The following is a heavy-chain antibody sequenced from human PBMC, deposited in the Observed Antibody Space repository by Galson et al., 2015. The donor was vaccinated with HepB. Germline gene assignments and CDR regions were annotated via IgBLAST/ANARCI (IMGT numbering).Heavy chain of an antibody. CDR3: VRVNSPGVFDY. Sequence: SLRLSCAASGFTLRSYAMHWVRQSPGKGLEWVAVISYDGSKQYYADSVKGRFIISRDNSKNTLFLEMNSLRTEDTAMYYCVRVNSPGVFDYWGQGALVSVSS. CDR1: GFTLRSYA. D-gene: IGHD2/OR15-2a*01. CDR2: ISYDGSKQ. V-gene: IGHV3-30*04. J-gene: IGHJ4*02.